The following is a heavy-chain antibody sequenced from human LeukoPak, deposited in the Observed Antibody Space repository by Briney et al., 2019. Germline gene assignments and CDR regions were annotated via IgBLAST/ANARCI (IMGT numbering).Heavy chain of an antibody. J-gene: IGHJ4*02. V-gene: IGHV3-7*01. CDR2: IKQDGSEK. Sequence: GGSLRLSCAASGFTFSSYWMSWVRQAPGKGLEWVANIKQDGSEKYYVDSVKGRFTISRDNAKNSLYLQMNSLRAEDTAVYYYARDDSDYGDYERFDYWGQGTLVTVSS. CDR1: GFTFSSYW. CDR3: ARDDSDYGDYERFDY. D-gene: IGHD4-17*01.